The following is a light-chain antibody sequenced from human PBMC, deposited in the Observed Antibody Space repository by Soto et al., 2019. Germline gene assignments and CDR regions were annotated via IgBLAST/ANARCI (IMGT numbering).Light chain of an antibody. CDR2: KVS. V-gene: IGKV2-30*01. J-gene: IGKJ1*01. Sequence: DAMLTQSPLSLPVNLGQPASISCRSNQSLVYRDGSTYLNWFQQRPGQSPRRLLYKVSNRDSGVPYRFTGSGSGTDFTLQISRVEAEDVGVYYCMQGSYWPWTLGQGTKGESK. CDR1: QSLVYRDGSTY. CDR3: MQGSYWPWT.